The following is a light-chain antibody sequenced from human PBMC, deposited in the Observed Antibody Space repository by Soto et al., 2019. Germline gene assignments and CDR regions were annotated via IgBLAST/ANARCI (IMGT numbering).Light chain of an antibody. J-gene: IGLJ1*01. CDR2: GNS. Sequence: QSALTQPPSVSGAPGQRVTISCTGSSSNIGAGYDVHWYQQLPGTAPKLLIYGNSNRPSGVPDRFSGSKSGTSASLAITGLQADDEADYYCQSYDSSLSGYVFGTGTKLTVL. CDR3: QSYDSSLSGYV. CDR1: SSNIGAGYD. V-gene: IGLV1-40*01.